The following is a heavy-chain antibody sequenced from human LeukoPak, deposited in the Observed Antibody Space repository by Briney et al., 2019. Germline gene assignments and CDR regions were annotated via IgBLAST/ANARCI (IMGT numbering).Heavy chain of an antibody. Sequence: GGSLRLSCAASGFTVSSNYMSWVRQAPGKGLEWVSVIYSGGNTYYADSVKGRFTISIDNSKNTLSLRMNVLSGSDTAVYSFARDQRGEGIHYFDSWGAGNLVTVSS. D-gene: IGHD6-13*01. V-gene: IGHV3-53*01. CDR3: ARDQRGEGIHYFDS. CDR2: IYSGGNT. J-gene: IGHJ4*02. CDR1: GFTVSSNY.